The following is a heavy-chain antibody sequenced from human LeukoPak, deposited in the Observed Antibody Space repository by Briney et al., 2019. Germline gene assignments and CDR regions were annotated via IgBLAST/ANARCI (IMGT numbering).Heavy chain of an antibody. CDR3: AREAVLIRQYYYDSSGYYYFDY. J-gene: IGHJ4*02. Sequence: PSETLSLTCTVSGGSISSYYWSWIRQPPGKRLEWIGYIYYSGSTYYNPSLKSRVTISVDTSKNQFSLKLSSVTAADTAVYYCAREAVLIRQYYYDSSGYYYFDYWGQGTLVTVSS. V-gene: IGHV4-59*12. D-gene: IGHD3-22*01. CDR2: IYYSGST. CDR1: GGSISSYY.